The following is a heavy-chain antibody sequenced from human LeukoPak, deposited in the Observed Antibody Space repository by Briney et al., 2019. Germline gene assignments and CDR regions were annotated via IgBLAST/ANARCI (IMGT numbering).Heavy chain of an antibody. D-gene: IGHD3-10*01. V-gene: IGHV3-30-3*01. CDR1: GFTFSTYA. Sequence: PGGSLRFSWAASGFTFSTYAGNWVRQAPDKGWEWGAVISYDGGHIYYADSVKGRFTISRDNSKNTLYLQMNSLRSEDTALYYCTRDNIAGSGSSDWGQGTLVTVSS. CDR3: TRDNIAGSGSSD. CDR2: ISYDGGHI. J-gene: IGHJ4*02.